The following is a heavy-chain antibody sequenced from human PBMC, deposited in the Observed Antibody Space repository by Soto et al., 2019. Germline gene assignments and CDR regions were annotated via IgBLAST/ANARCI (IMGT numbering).Heavy chain of an antibody. J-gene: IGHJ6*02. CDR3: APQSYTHSGAYYYYAMDV. D-gene: IGHD2-15*01. CDR1: GGSISSGGVS. V-gene: IGHV4-30-2*01. CDR2: IYQSGST. Sequence: SLALTFAVSGGSISSGGVSWSWIRQPPGKGLEWIGYIYQSGSTYYNPSLKSRVTISVDRSRNQFSLKLSSVTVADTAVYFCAPQSYTHSGAYYYYAMDVWGQGTTVTVSS.